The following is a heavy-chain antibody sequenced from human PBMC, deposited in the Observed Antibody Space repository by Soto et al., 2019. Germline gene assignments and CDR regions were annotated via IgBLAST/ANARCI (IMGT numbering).Heavy chain of an antibody. CDR3: AKAIYGSGSYYFAFDI. V-gene: IGHV3-48*01. D-gene: IGHD3-10*01. CDR2: ISSSSSTI. J-gene: IGHJ3*02. CDR1: GFIFSTYS. Sequence: GGSLRLSCAASGFIFSTYSMNWVRQGPGKGLEWVSYISSSSSTIFYTDSVKGRFTVSRDNAKNSLYLQMNSLRAEDTAVYYCAKAIYGSGSYYFAFDIWGQGTMVTVSS.